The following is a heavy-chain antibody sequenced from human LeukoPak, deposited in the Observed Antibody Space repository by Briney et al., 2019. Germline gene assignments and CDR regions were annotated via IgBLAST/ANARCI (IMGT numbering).Heavy chain of an antibody. D-gene: IGHD2-15*01. Sequence: GASVKVSCKASGYTFTSYDINWVRQATGQGLEWMGWMNPNSGNTGYAQKFQGRVTITRNTSISTAYMELSSLRSEDTAVYYCARAPHCSGGSCYYFTDLWALNWFDPWGQGTLVTVSS. CDR3: ARAPHCSGGSCYYFTDLWALNWFDP. J-gene: IGHJ5*02. CDR2: MNPNSGNT. V-gene: IGHV1-8*03. CDR1: GYTFTSYD.